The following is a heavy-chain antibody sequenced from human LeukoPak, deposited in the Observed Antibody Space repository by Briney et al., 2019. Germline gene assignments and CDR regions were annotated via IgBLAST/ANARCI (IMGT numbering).Heavy chain of an antibody. Sequence: GGSLRLFCAASGFTFSSYEMNWVRHAPGKGLEWVSYISSSGSTIYYADALKHRFTSSRDNAKNSLYLQMNSLRAEDTAVYYCARGEGIEDYYGSGSYYPSYWGQGSLVTVSS. V-gene: IGHV3-48*03. D-gene: IGHD3-10*01. J-gene: IGHJ4*02. CDR3: ARGEGIEDYYGSGSYYPSY. CDR1: GFTFSSYE. CDR2: ISSSGSTI.